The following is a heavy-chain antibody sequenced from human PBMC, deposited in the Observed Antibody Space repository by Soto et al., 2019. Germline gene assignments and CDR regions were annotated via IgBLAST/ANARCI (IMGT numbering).Heavy chain of an antibody. J-gene: IGHJ4*02. D-gene: IGHD3-22*01. CDR2: IIPIFGTA. CDR1: GGTFSSYA. V-gene: IGHV1-69*01. Sequence: QVQLVQSGAEVQKPGSSVKVSCKASGGTFSSYAISRVRQAPGQGLEWMGGIIPIFGTANYAQKFQGRVTITADESTSTAYMELSSLRSEDTAVYYCAIDHDSSGPRGGLFGYWGQGTLVTVSS. CDR3: AIDHDSSGPRGGLFGY.